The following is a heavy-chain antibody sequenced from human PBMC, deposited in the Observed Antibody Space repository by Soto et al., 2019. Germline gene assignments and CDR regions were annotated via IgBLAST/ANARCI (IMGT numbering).Heavy chain of an antibody. D-gene: IGHD2-2*01. Sequence: GGSLRLSCAASGFTFSSYAMSWVRQAPGKGLEWVSAISGSGGSTYYADSVKGRFTISRDNSKNTRYLQMNSLRAEDTALYYCAKVLLGYCSSTSCYVYYFDYWGQGTLVTVSS. CDR3: AKVLLGYCSSTSCYVYYFDY. CDR1: GFTFSSYA. CDR2: ISGSGGST. J-gene: IGHJ4*02. V-gene: IGHV3-23*01.